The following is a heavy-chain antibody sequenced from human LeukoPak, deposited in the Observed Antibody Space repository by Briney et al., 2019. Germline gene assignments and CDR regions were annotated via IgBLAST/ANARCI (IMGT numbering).Heavy chain of an antibody. CDR3: ARIPRYYYGSGFDY. Sequence: SETLSLTCTVSSGSISSSSYYWGWIRQPPGKGLEWIGSIYYSGSTYYIPSLKSRVTISVDTSKNQFSLKLSSVTAADTAVYYCARIPRYYYGSGFDYWGQGTLVTVSS. CDR2: IYYSGST. D-gene: IGHD3-10*01. CDR1: SGSISSSSYY. V-gene: IGHV4-39*01. J-gene: IGHJ4*02.